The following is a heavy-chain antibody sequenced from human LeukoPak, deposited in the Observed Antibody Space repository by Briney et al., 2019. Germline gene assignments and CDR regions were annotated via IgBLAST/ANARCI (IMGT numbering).Heavy chain of an antibody. CDR1: GFTFSSYW. J-gene: IGHJ4*02. CDR2: LNEDGSKR. Sequence: GGSLRLSCAASGFTFSSYWMTWVRQAPGKGQEWVASLNEDGSKRSYVGSVKGRFTISRDNAQKSVYLQMNSLTAEDTAVYYCARAVTSMDGYWGQGTLVTVSS. CDR3: ARAVTSMDGY. V-gene: IGHV3-7*03. D-gene: IGHD5-18*01.